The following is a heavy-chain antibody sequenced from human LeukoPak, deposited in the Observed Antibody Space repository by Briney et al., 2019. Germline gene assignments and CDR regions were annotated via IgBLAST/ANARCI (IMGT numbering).Heavy chain of an antibody. J-gene: IGHJ5*02. D-gene: IGHD6-13*01. Sequence: SETLSLTCTVSGGSISSYYWSWIRQPPGKGLEGIGYIYYSGSTNYNPSLKSRGTISVDTSKNQFSLKLSSVTAADTAVYYCAREGSSSFNWFDPWGQGTLVTVSS. CDR1: GGSISSYY. V-gene: IGHV4-59*01. CDR3: AREGSSSFNWFDP. CDR2: IYYSGST.